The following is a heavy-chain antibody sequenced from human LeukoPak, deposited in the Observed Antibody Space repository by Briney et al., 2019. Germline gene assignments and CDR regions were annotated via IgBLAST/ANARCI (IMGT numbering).Heavy chain of an antibody. CDR2: IYHTGSN. J-gene: IGHJ3*02. CDR3: AREGSIVGDAFDI. V-gene: IGHV4-61*08. D-gene: IGHD3-22*01. CDR1: GGTVSSADYY. Sequence: PSETLSLTCTVSGGTVSSADYYWSWIRHPPGKALEWIGYIYHTGSNNYRYSLKSRVTISLDTSKNRFSLRLTSMTAADTAVYYCAREGSIVGDAFDIWGQGTMVTVSS.